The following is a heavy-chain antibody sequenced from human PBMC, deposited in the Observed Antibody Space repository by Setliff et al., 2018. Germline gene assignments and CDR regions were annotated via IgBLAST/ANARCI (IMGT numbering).Heavy chain of an antibody. Sequence: PSETLSLTCTVSGGSISSSSYYWGWIRQPPGRGLEWIGSIYYSGGTYYNPSLTSRVTISVDTSKNPFSLKLSSVTAADTAVYYCARTLYDYDILTGPGYYFDYWGQGTLVTVSS. CDR3: ARTLYDYDILTGPGYYFDY. V-gene: IGHV4-39*07. J-gene: IGHJ4*02. CDR1: GGSISSSSYY. CDR2: IYYSGGT. D-gene: IGHD3-9*01.